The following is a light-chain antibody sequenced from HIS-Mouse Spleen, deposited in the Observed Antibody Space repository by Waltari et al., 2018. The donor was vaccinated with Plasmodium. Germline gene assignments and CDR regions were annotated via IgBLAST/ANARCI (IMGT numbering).Light chain of an antibody. CDR2: AAS. Sequence: DIQMTQSPSSLSASVGDRVTITCRASQSISSYLNWYPQKPGKAPKLLIYAASSLQSGFPSRFSGSGSGTDFTLTISSLQPEDFATYYCQQSYSTPPTFGGGTKVEIK. V-gene: IGKV1-39*01. J-gene: IGKJ4*01. CDR1: QSISSY. CDR3: QQSYSTPPT.